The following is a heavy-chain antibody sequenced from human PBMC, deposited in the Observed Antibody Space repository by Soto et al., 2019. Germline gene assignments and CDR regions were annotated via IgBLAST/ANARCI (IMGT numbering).Heavy chain of an antibody. CDR3: ASAFWSGYRNWFDP. J-gene: IGHJ5*02. CDR1: GGSISSCDYF. Sequence: SETLSLTCTVSGGSISSCDYFWSWIRQHPGKGLEWIGYIFYSGTTYSNSSLKSRVSISLDTSKNQFSLKLSSVTAADTAVYYCASAFWSGYRNWFDPWGQGTLVTVS. CDR2: IFYSGTT. D-gene: IGHD3-3*01. V-gene: IGHV4-31*03.